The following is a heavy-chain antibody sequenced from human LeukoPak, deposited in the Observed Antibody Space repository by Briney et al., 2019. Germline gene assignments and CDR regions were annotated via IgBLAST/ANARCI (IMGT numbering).Heavy chain of an antibody. V-gene: IGHV1-8*01. D-gene: IGHD6-25*01. J-gene: IGHJ4*02. CDR3: ASADPRLYTIRYFEY. CDR2: MNPNSGNT. Sequence: RASVKVSCKASGYTFTSYDINWVRQATGQGLEWMGWMNPNSGNTGYAQKFQGRVTMTRNTSISTAYMELSSLRSEDTAVYYCASADPRLYTIRYFEYWGQGTLVTVSS. CDR1: GYTFTSYD.